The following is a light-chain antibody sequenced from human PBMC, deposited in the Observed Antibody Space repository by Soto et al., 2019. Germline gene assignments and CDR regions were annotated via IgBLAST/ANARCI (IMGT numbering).Light chain of an antibody. CDR1: SSNIGGNT. CDR3: ATWDDGLSAYV. Sequence: QSVLTQPPSASGTPGQRVTFSCSGSSSNIGGNTVSWFQHLPRTAPKLLIFSNSQRPSGVPDRFSGAKSGTSASLAISGLXSEDEANYYCATWDDGLSAYVFGTGTKVTVL. V-gene: IGLV1-44*01. J-gene: IGLJ1*01. CDR2: SNS.